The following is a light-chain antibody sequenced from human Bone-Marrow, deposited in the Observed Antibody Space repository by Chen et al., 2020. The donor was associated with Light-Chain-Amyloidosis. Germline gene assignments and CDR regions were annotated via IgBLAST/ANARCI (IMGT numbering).Light chain of an antibody. J-gene: IGLJ3*02. Sequence: QSALTQPASVSGSPGQSITISCTGRRGDIGTYDFVSWYQQFPGKAPKLMIYEAIKRPSGVSARFSGSKSGYTASLTISGLQAEDEADYYCCAYAGRSSVVFGGGTKLTVL. CDR1: RGDIGTYDF. CDR3: CAYAGRSSVV. V-gene: IGLV2-23*01. CDR2: EAI.